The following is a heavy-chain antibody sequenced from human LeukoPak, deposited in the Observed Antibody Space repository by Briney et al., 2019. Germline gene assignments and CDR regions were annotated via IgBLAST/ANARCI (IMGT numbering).Heavy chain of an antibody. CDR3: ARLPDYGDYVDY. D-gene: IGHD4-17*01. V-gene: IGHV4-59*08. Sequence: SETLSLTCTVSGGSISSYYWSWIRQPPGKGLEWIGYIYYSGSTNYNPSLKSRVTISVDTSKNQFSLKLSSVTAADTAVYYCARLPDYGDYVDYSGQGTLVTVSS. CDR1: GGSISSYY. J-gene: IGHJ4*02. CDR2: IYYSGST.